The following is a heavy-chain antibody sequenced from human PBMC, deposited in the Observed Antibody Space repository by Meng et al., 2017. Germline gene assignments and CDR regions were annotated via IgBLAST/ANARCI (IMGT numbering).Heavy chain of an antibody. V-gene: IGHV3-9*01. J-gene: IGHJ2*01. CDR2: ISWNSGSI. D-gene: IGHD6-19*01. CDR1: GFTFDDYA. Sequence: SLKISCAASGFTFDDYAMHWVRQAPGKGLEWVSGISWNSGSIGYADSVKGRFTISRDNAKNSLYLKMNSLRAEDTALYYCAKDIKAGWPNWYFDLWGRGTLVTVSS. CDR3: AKDIKAGWPNWYFDL.